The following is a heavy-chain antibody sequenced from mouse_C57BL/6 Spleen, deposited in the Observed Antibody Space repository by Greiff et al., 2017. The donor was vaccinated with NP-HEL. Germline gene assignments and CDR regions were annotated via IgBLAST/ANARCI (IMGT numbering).Heavy chain of an antibody. D-gene: IGHD1-1*01. CDR3: ARAYYGSSFAWFAY. CDR1: GYNFTDYY. V-gene: IGHV1-76*01. CDR2: IYPGSGNT. Sequence: QVQLQQSGAELVRPGASVKLSCKASGYNFTDYYINWVKQRPGQGLEWIARIYPGSGNTYYNEKFKGKATLTAEKSSSTAYMQLSSLTSEDSAVYFCARAYYGSSFAWFAYWGQGTLVTVSA. J-gene: IGHJ3*01.